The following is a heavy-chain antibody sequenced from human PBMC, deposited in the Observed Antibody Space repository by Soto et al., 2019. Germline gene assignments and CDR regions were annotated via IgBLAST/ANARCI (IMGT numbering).Heavy chain of an antibody. CDR2: IYHSGST. Sequence: PSETLSLTCAVSGGSISSGGYSWSWIRQPPGEGLEWIGYIYHSGSTYYNPSLKSRVTISVDRSKNQFSLKLSSVTAADTAVYYCARELGRAFDIWGQGTMVTVSS. J-gene: IGHJ3*02. V-gene: IGHV4-30-2*01. CDR1: GGSISSGGYS. CDR3: ARELGRAFDI.